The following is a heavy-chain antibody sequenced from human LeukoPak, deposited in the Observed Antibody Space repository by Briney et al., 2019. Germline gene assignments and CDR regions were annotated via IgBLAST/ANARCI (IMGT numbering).Heavy chain of an antibody. J-gene: IGHJ6*02. CDR3: TRHSDKYCSGAGCYVYNFYGMDV. Sequence: GGSLRLSCAASGFTFSGSAMHWVRQASGKGLEWIGRIRSKANSYVTAYAASVTGRFTISRDDSRNTAYLQMNSLQTEDTAVYYCTRHSDKYCSGAGCYVYNFYGMDVWGQGTTVTVSS. CDR1: GFTFSGSA. D-gene: IGHD2-15*01. CDR2: IRSKANSYVT. V-gene: IGHV3-73*01.